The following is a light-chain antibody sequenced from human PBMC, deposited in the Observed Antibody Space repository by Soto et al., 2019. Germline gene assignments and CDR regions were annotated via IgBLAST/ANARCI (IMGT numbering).Light chain of an antibody. CDR3: QQYNNWLIT. CDR1: QSVSSD. CDR2: GAS. Sequence: EIVMTQSPATLCVSPGERATLSCRASQSVSSDIAWYQQKPGQAPRPLIYGASTRATGIPARFSASGSGTEFTLTISSLHSEDFAVYYCQQYNNWLITFGQGSRLEIK. J-gene: IGKJ5*01. V-gene: IGKV3-15*01.